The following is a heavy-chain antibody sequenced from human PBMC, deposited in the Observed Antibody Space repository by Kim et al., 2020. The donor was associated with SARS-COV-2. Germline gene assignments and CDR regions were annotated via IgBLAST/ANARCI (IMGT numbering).Heavy chain of an antibody. J-gene: IGHJ4*01. D-gene: IGHD6-25*01. Sequence: ASVKVSCEASGYTFSGFYIQWVRQAPGQGLEWMGWINPNTGDTDYAQKFQDRVTLTRDTAVNAAYMEIHSLTSDDTAVYYCARDPAVPAAISEGFADYWG. CDR2: INPNTGDT. CDR1: GYTFSGFY. CDR3: ARDPAVPAAISEGFADY. V-gene: IGHV1-2*02.